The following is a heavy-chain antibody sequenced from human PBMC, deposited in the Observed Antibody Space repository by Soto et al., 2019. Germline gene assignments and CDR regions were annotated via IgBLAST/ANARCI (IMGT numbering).Heavy chain of an antibody. J-gene: IGHJ4*02. CDR3: AKMRGLGYCSGGSCYHFDY. D-gene: IGHD2-15*01. V-gene: IGHV3-23*01. CDR2: ISGSGGST. Sequence: GGSLRLSCAASGFTFSSYAMSWVRQAPGKGLEWVSAISGSGGSTYYADSVKGRFTISRDNSKNTLYLQMNSLRAEDTAVYYCAKMRGLGYCSGGSCYHFDYWGQGTLVTVSS. CDR1: GFTFSSYA.